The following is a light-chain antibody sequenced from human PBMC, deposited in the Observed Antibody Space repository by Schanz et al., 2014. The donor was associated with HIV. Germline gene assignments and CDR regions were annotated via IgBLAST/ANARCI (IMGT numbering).Light chain of an antibody. CDR1: QSVSSHF. V-gene: IGKV3-20*01. CDR3: QQYGSSPWT. Sequence: EIVLTQSPGTLSFSPGERATLSCRASQSVSSHFLTWYQQKPGQAPRLLIYGASSRATGIPDRFSGSGSGTDFTLTISRLEPEDFAVYYCQQYGSSPWTFGQGTKVEIK. J-gene: IGKJ1*01. CDR2: GAS.